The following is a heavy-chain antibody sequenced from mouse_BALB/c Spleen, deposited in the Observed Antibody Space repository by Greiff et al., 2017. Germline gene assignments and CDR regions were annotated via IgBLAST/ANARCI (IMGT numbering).Heavy chain of an antibody. V-gene: IGHV5-17*02. Sequence: EVMLVESGGGLVQPGGSRKLSCAASGFTFSSFGMHWVRQAPEKGLEWVAYISSGSSTIYYADTVKGRFTISRDNPKNTLFLQMTSLRSEDTAMYYCARRGGEAYAMDYWGQGTSVTVSS. J-gene: IGHJ4*01. CDR2: ISSGSSTI. CDR1: GFTFSSFG. CDR3: ARRGGEAYAMDY.